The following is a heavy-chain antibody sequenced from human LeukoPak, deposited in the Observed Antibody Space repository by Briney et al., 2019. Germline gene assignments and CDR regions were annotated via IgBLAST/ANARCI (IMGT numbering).Heavy chain of an antibody. J-gene: IGHJ5*02. V-gene: IGHV4-39*07. D-gene: IGHD3-3*01. CDR2: IYYSRST. CDR3: ARDFWSGRNWFDP. CDR1: GGSISSSSYS. Sequence: SETLSLTCTVSGGSISSSSYSWGWIRQPPGKGLEWIGSIYYSRSTYYNASLKSRVTISVDMSKNQFSLKLSSVTAADTAVYYCARDFWSGRNWFDPWGQGTLVTVSS.